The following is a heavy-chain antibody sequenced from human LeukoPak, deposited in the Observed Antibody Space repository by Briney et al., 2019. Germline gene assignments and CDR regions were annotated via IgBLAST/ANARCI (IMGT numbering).Heavy chain of an antibody. CDR3: ARRHYDSSGYSYFDY. CDR2: INPSGGST. V-gene: IGHV1-46*01. Sequence: ASVKVSCKASGYTFASYYMHWVRQAPGQGLEWMGIINPSGGSTSYAQKFQGRVTMTRDTSTSTVYMELSSLRSEDTAVYYCARRHYDSSGYSYFDYWGQGTLVTVSS. J-gene: IGHJ4*02. CDR1: GYTFASYY. D-gene: IGHD3-22*01.